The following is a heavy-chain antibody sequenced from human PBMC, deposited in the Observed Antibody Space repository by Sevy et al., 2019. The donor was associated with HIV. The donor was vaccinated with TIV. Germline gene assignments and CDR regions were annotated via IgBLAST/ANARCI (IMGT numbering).Heavy chain of an antibody. Sequence: GGSLRLSCVASQFNFDTYAIHWVRQAPGKGLEWVAMIWYDGSSKDYADSVKGRFAISRDNSQNTAFLQMNSLRAEDTGVYYCATIMVHAGAYYSYFNFWGQGSLVTVSS. CDR3: ATIMVHAGAYYSYFNF. V-gene: IGHV3-33*01. CDR2: IWYDGSSK. J-gene: IGHJ4*02. CDR1: QFNFDTYA. D-gene: IGHD1-26*01.